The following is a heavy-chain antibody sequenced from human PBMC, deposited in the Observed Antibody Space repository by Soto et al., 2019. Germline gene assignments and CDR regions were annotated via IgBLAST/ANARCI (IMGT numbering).Heavy chain of an antibody. CDR1: GFTFSSYG. CDR2: IWYDGSNK. D-gene: IGHD2-15*01. J-gene: IGHJ5*02. CDR3: ARGGVVVAATDWFDH. Sequence: QVQLVESGGGVVQPGRSMRLSCAASGFTFSSYGTHWVRQAPGKGLEWVAVIWYDGSNKYYADSVKGRFTISRDNSKNTLYLQMNSLRAEGTAVYYCARGGVVVAATDWFDHWGQGTMVTVSS. V-gene: IGHV3-33*01.